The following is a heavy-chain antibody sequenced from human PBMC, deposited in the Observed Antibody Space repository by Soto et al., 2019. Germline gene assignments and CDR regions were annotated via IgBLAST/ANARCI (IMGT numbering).Heavy chain of an antibody. CDR1: GGTFSRYT. CDR2: ITPMFGTP. J-gene: IGHJ4*02. V-gene: IGHV1-69*01. Sequence: VQLLESGAEVKKPGSSVKVSCKASGGTFSRYTITWVRQAPGQGLEWMGGITPMFGTPNYAQKFQGRVTITADESTSTAYMELSSLRSEDTAMYYCARDGTLYDSSAYYYLYWGQGTLVTVSS. CDR3: ARDGTLYDSSAYYYLY. D-gene: IGHD3-22*01.